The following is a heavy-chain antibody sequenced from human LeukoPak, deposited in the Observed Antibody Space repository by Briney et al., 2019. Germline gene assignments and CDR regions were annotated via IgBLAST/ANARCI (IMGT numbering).Heavy chain of an antibody. J-gene: IGHJ5*02. CDR2: IYYSGST. V-gene: IGHV4-39*01. Sequence: SETLSLTCTVSGGSVSSSSYYWGWIRQPPGKGLEWIGIIYYSGSTYYNPSLKSRLTISVDTSKNQFSLKLSSVTATDTAVYYCARRGYCSSTSCYEYWFDPWGQGTLVTVSS. CDR3: ARRGYCSSTSCYEYWFDP. D-gene: IGHD2-2*01. CDR1: GGSVSSSSYY.